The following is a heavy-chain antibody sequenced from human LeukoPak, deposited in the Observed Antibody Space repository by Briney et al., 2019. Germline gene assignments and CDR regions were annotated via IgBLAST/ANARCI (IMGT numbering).Heavy chain of an antibody. J-gene: IGHJ4*02. CDR1: GGTFSSYA. Sequence: SVKVSCKASGGTFSSYAISWVRQAPGQGLEWMGRIIPMLRIANYAQKLQGRVTITADKSTSTAYMELSSLRSEDTAVYYCAREEVCGGDCFYYFDYWGQGTLVTVSS. V-gene: IGHV1-69*04. CDR2: IIPMLRIA. D-gene: IGHD2-21*02. CDR3: AREEVCGGDCFYYFDY.